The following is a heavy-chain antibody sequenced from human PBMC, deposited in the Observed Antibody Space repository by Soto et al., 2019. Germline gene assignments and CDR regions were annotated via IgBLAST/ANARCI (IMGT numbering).Heavy chain of an antibody. Sequence: PGESLKISCQGSGYAFSGYWIAWVRQMPGKGLEWMGIIYPGDSDTRYSPSFQGQVTISVDKSITTASLQWSSLKASDTAMYYCAIEHCTATICDPCLDSLDKGTLVTFSS. J-gene: IGHJ5*01. CDR3: AIEHCTATICDPCLDS. CDR2: IYPGDSDT. CDR1: GYAFSGYW. D-gene: IGHD2-8*02. V-gene: IGHV5-51*01.